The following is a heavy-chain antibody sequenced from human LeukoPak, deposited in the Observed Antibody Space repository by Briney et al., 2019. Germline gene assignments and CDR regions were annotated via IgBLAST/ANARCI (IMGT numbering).Heavy chain of an antibody. D-gene: IGHD3-10*01. CDR2: ISGSASNT. CDR1: GFTFSIYA. Sequence: PGGSLRLPCAASGFTFSIYAMAWVRQAPGKGLEWVSSISGSASNTYYVGSVKGRFTISRDNSKNTLYLQMNSLRVEDTAVYYCAKDPEGPMVRGYFDYWGQGTLVTVSS. V-gene: IGHV3-23*01. CDR3: AKDPEGPMVRGYFDY. J-gene: IGHJ4*02.